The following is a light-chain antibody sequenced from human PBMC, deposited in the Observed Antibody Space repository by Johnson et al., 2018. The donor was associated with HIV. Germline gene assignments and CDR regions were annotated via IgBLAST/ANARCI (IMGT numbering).Light chain of an antibody. V-gene: IGLV1-51*02. J-gene: IGLJ1*01. Sequence: QSVLTQPPSVSAAPGQKVTISCSGTSSNIGNNYISWYQQLPGTAPTLLIYENNKRPSGIPDRFSGSKSGTSATLGITGLQTGDAADYYCGTWDSSLSAGIFGPGTKVTVL. CDR1: SSNIGNNY. CDR2: ENN. CDR3: GTWDSSLSAGI.